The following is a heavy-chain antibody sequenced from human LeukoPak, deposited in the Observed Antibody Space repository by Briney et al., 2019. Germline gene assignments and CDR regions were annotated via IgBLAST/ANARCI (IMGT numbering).Heavy chain of an antibody. J-gene: IGHJ5*02. D-gene: IGHD3-9*01. CDR1: GVSITGNY. CDR2: TYSSGST. CDR3: ARLTKFLTGYYPSP. Sequence: SEPLSLTCAVSGVSITGNYWSWIRQPPGKGLEWIGYTYSSGSTNYNPSLKSRGTISVDTSKNQISLKLNSVTGADTAVYYCARLTKFLTGYYPSPWGPGTLVTVSS. V-gene: IGHV4-59*08.